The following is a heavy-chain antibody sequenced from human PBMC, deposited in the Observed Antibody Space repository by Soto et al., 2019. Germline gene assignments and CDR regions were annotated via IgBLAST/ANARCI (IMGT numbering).Heavy chain of an antibody. Sequence: QVQLVQSGAEVKKPGASVKVSCKASGYTFTSYYMHWVRQAPGQGLECMGIINPSGGSTSYAQKFQGRVTMTRDTATSTVYMELSSLRSEDTAVYYCAREVPMVRGVTPDWYFDYWGQGTLVTVSS. D-gene: IGHD3-10*01. CDR1: GYTFTSYY. CDR3: AREVPMVRGVTPDWYFDY. V-gene: IGHV1-46*01. CDR2: INPSGGST. J-gene: IGHJ4*02.